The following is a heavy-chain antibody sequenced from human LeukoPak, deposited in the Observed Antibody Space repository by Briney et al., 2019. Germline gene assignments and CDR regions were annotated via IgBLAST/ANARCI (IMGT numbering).Heavy chain of an antibody. J-gene: IGHJ4*02. V-gene: IGHV3-9*01. CDR3: AKGRSIDGGLADGGDY. CDR1: GFTLDDYA. CDR2: ITWNGGYM. D-gene: IGHD3-16*01. Sequence: GGSLRLSCAASGFTLDDYAMHWVRQAPGKGLEWVSGITWNGGYMGYADSVKGRFTISRDNAKNSLYLQMNSLRAEDTALYYCAKGRSIDGGLADGGDYWGQGTLVTVSS.